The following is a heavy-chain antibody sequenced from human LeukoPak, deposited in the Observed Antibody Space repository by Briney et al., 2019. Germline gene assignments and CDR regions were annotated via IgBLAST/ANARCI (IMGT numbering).Heavy chain of an antibody. J-gene: IGHJ6*03. V-gene: IGHV3-30*18. CDR2: ISYDGSNK. CDR1: GFTFSSYG. D-gene: IGHD6-6*01. CDR3: AKGVMAPSSSSSTYYYYYYMDV. Sequence: SLRLFCAASGFTFSSYGMHWVRQAAGKGLEWVAVISYDGSNKYYADSVKGRFTISRDNSKNTLCLQMNSLRAEDTAVYYCAKGVMAPSSSSSTYYYYYYMDVWGKGTTVTVSS.